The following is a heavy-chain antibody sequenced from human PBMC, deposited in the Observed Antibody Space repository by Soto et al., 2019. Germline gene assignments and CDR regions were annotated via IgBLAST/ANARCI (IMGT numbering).Heavy chain of an antibody. CDR3: ASRGAYSGSYYEWFDP. CDR2: IIPIFGTA. J-gene: IGHJ5*02. D-gene: IGHD1-26*01. CDR1: GGTFSSYA. Sequence: GASVKVSCKASGGTFSSYAISWVRQAPGQGLEWMGGIIPIFGTANYAQKFQGRVTITADESTSTAYMELSSLRSEDTAVYYCASRGAYSGSYYEWFDPWGQGTLVTAPQ. V-gene: IGHV1-69*13.